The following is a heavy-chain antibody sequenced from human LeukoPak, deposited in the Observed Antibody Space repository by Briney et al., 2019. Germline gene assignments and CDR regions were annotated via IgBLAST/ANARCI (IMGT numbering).Heavy chain of an antibody. Sequence: GGSLRLSCAASGFSFSSYWMSRVRQTPEKGLEFVANINQGGSVRNYMDSLKGRCTISRDNAKKSLYLEINSLRADDTAVYYCARDPESSSFDLWGRGALVTVSS. D-gene: IGHD6-13*01. V-gene: IGHV3-7*01. J-gene: IGHJ4*02. CDR1: GFSFSSYW. CDR2: INQGGSVR. CDR3: ARDPESSSFDL.